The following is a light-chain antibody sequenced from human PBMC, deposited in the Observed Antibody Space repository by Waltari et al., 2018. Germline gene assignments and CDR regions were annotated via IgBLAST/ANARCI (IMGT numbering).Light chain of an antibody. CDR3: QQFGSSMYS. CDR1: QSISSSY. J-gene: IGKJ2*01. Sequence: EVVLTQSPGALSLSPGERATLSCRASQSISSSYLAWYKQNPGQAPRLLIYGTSRRASGIPDRFSGSGSGTHFTLTISRLEPEDFVVYYCQQFGSSMYSFGQGTKLEIK. V-gene: IGKV3-20*01. CDR2: GTS.